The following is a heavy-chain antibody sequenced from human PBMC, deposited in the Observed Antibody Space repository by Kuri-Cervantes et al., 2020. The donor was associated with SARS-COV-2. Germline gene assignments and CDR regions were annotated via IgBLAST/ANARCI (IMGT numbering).Heavy chain of an antibody. J-gene: IGHJ5*02. Sequence: ESLKISCTVSGGSISSSSYYWGWIRQPPGKGLEWIGSIYYSGSTYYNPSLKSRVTISVDTSKNQSSLKLSSVTAADTAVYYCARQMVSSITIFGVVITRNWFDPWGQGTLVTVSS. V-gene: IGHV4-39*01. CDR2: IYYSGST. CDR1: GGSISSSSYY. CDR3: ARQMVSSITIFGVVITRNWFDP. D-gene: IGHD3-3*01.